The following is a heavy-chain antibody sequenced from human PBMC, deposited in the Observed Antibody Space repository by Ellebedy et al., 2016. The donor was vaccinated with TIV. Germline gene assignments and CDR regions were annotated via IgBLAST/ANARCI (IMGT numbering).Heavy chain of an antibody. V-gene: IGHV4-34*01. J-gene: IGHJ5*02. CDR2: INHSGST. Sequence: MPSETLSLTCAVYGGSFSGYYWSWIRQPPGKGLEWIGEINHSGSTNYNPSLKSRVTVSVATSKNQFSLKLSSVTAADTAVYYCARGIIWVANPYSSRGWGWFDPWGQGTLVTVSS. CDR1: GGSFSGYY. D-gene: IGHD6-13*01. CDR3: ARGIIWVANPYSSRGWGWFDP.